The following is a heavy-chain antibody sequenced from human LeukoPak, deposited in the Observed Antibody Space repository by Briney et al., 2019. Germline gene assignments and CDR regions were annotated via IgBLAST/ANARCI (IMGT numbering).Heavy chain of an antibody. D-gene: IGHD3-10*01. CDR3: ARLPLGAFGEVLNFDC. Sequence: QPGGSLRLPCAASGFTFSSYEMNWVRQAPGKGLEWVSYISSSGSTMYYADSVKGRFTISRDNAKNSLSLQMNSLRAEDTAVYYCARLPLGAFGEVLNFDCWGQGTLVIVSS. J-gene: IGHJ4*02. V-gene: IGHV3-48*03. CDR1: GFTFSSYE. CDR2: ISSSGSTM.